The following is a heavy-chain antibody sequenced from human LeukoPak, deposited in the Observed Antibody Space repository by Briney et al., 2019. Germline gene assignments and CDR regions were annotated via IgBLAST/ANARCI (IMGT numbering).Heavy chain of an antibody. J-gene: IGHJ3*02. CDR2: IYHSGST. Sequence: PSETLSLXCAVSGYSISSGYYWGWIRQPPGKGLEWIGSIYHSGSTYHNPSLKSRVTISVDTSKNQFSLKLSSVTAADTAVYYCARPVVPAAIISPSDAFDIWGQGTMVTVSS. D-gene: IGHD2-2*02. CDR3: ARPVVPAAIISPSDAFDI. CDR1: GYSISSGYY. V-gene: IGHV4-38-2*01.